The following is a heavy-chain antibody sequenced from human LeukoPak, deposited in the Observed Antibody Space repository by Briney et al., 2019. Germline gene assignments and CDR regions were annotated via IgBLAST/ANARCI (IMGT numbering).Heavy chain of an antibody. Sequence: GASVKVSCKASGYTFTGYYMHWVRQAPGQGLEWMGWINPNSGGTYYAQKFQGRVTMTRDTSISTAYMELSRLRSDDTAVYYCAREGCSGGSCYSPWFDPWGQGTLVTVSS. V-gene: IGHV1-2*02. CDR1: GYTFTGYY. D-gene: IGHD2-15*01. CDR3: AREGCSGGSCYSPWFDP. CDR2: INPNSGGT. J-gene: IGHJ5*02.